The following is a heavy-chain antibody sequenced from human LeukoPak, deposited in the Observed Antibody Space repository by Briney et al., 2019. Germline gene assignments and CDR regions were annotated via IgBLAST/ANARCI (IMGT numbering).Heavy chain of an antibody. Sequence: GESLNISCKGSGYSFANYWIGWVRQMPGKGLEWMGTIYPGDSDTRYSPSFQGQVTISADKSISTAYLQWSSLKASDTDMYYCARRRHCSSGSCEDFDYWGQGTLVTVSS. CDR1: GYSFANYW. CDR2: IYPGDSDT. V-gene: IGHV5-51*01. D-gene: IGHD2-15*01. J-gene: IGHJ4*02. CDR3: ARRRHCSSGSCEDFDY.